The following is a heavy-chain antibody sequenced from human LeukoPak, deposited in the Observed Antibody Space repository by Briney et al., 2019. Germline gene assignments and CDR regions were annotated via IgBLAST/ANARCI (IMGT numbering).Heavy chain of an antibody. CDR1: GXIFSAYG. D-gene: IGHD3-9*01. CDR3: AKDSIRYLDH. CDR2: ISYDGSDK. Sequence: GGSLRLSCAASGXIFSAYGMHWVRQAPGKGLEWVTFISYDGSDKYYGDSVKGRFTISRDSSKNTLYLEMNSLRPEDTAVYYCAKDSIRYLDHWGQGTLVTVSS. J-gene: IGHJ4*02. V-gene: IGHV3-30*18.